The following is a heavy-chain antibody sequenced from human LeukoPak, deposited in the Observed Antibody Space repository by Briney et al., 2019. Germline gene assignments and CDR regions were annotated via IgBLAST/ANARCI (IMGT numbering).Heavy chain of an antibody. CDR1: GFTFSSYA. CDR2: ISGSGGST. J-gene: IGHJ4*02. V-gene: IGHV3-23*01. CDR3: ASERAGAYVL. Sequence: GGSLRLSCAASGFTFSSYAMSWVRQAPGKGLEWVSVISGSGGSTYYADSVKGRFTISRDNSKNTQYLQMNSLRTEDTAVYYCASERAGAYVLWGQGTLVTVSS. D-gene: IGHD3-16*01.